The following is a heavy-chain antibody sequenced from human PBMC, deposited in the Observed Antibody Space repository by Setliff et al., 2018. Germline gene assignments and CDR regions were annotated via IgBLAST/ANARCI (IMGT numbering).Heavy chain of an antibody. CDR1: GFSFSNYW. CDR3: ARDGHNVYYFDY. Sequence: PGGSLRLSCAASGFSFSNYWMHWVRQAPGKGLVWVSRINSDGSSTNYADSVKGQFTVSRDNAKNTLYLQMNSLIAEDTAVYYCARDGHNVYYFDYWGLGTLVTVSS. D-gene: IGHD1-1*01. J-gene: IGHJ4*02. CDR2: INSDGSST. V-gene: IGHV3-74*01.